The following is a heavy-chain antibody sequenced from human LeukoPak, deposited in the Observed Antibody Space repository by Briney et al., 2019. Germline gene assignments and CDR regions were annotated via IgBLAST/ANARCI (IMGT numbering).Heavy chain of an antibody. Sequence: SETLSRTCAAYGGSFSGYYWSWIRQPPGKGLEWIGEINHSGSTNYNPSLKSRVTISVDTSKNQFSLKLSSVTAADTAVYYCARVRNPKVLRYFDYWGQGTLVTVSS. CDR1: GGSFSGYY. CDR2: INHSGST. V-gene: IGHV4-34*01. D-gene: IGHD3-9*01. J-gene: IGHJ4*02. CDR3: ARVRNPKVLRYFDY.